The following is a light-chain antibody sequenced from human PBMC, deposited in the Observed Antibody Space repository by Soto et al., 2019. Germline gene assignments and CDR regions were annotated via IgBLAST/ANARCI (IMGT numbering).Light chain of an antibody. J-gene: IGKJ1*01. CDR2: AAS. V-gene: IGKV1-27*01. Sequence: DIPMTQSPSSLSASVGDRVTITCRASQGISNYLAWYQQKPGKVPKLLIYAASTLPSGVPSRFSGSGSETDFTITMSSLQPEDVATYYCQKYNSAAQTFGQGTEVEI. CDR3: QKYNSAAQT. CDR1: QGISNY.